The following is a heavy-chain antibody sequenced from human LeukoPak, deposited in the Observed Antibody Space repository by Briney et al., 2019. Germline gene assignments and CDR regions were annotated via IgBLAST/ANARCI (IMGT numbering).Heavy chain of an antibody. J-gene: IGHJ3*02. V-gene: IGHV1-8*01. Sequence: ASVKVSCKASGYTFTSYDINWVRQATGQGLEWMGWMNPNSGNTGYAQKFQGRVTMTRNTSISTAYMELSSLRSEDTAVYYRARGYIAVAGDSDAFDIWGQGTMVTVSS. CDR1: GYTFTSYD. CDR2: MNPNSGNT. D-gene: IGHD6-19*01. CDR3: ARGYIAVAGDSDAFDI.